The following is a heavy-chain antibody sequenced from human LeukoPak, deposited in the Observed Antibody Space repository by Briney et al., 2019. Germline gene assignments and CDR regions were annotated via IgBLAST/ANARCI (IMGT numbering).Heavy chain of an antibody. CDR3: VKRLTLGDLSIKGAFAL. V-gene: IGHV3-53*01. J-gene: IGHJ3*01. D-gene: IGHD3-16*02. CDR2: IYNDGGT. CDR1: GSTVSSNY. Sequence: PGGSLRLSCAASGSTVSSNYMSWVRQGPGKGLEWVALIYNDGGTHYTDSVKGRFTISRDTSRNTLFLQMNSLRVEDSAMYYCVKRLTLGDLSIKGAFALWGQGTMVTVAS.